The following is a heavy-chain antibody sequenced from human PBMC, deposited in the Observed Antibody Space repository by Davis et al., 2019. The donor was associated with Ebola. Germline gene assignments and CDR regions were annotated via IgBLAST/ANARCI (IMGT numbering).Heavy chain of an antibody. V-gene: IGHV3-13*01. Sequence: GGSLRLSCAASGFTFSSYAMSWVRHATGKGLEWVSAIGGAGDTYYPGSVKGRFTISRENAKNSLYLQINSLRAGDTAVYYCARESLGGMDVWGKGTTVTVSS. CDR3: ARESLGGMDV. CDR2: IGGAGDT. J-gene: IGHJ6*04. D-gene: IGHD3-16*01. CDR1: GFTFSSYA.